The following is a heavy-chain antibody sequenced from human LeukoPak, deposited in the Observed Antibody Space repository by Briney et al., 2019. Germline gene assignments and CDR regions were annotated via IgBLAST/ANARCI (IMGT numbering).Heavy chain of an antibody. V-gene: IGHV1-2*02. Sequence: GASVKVSCKASGYTFTGYYMHWVRQAPGQGLEWMGWINPNSGGTNYAQKFQGRVTMTRDTSISTAYMELSRLRSDDTAVYYCARPYEGYCSSTSCPYYYYYGMDVWGQGTTVTVSS. CDR2: INPNSGGT. J-gene: IGHJ6*02. CDR1: GYTFTGYY. D-gene: IGHD2-2*01. CDR3: ARPYEGYCSSTSCPYYYYYGMDV.